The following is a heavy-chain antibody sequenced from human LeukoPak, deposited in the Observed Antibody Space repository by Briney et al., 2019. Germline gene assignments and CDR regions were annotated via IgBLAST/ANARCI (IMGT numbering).Heavy chain of an antibody. CDR3: ARVGRDYGGNRFSDY. CDR1: GYTFTSYA. J-gene: IGHJ4*02. D-gene: IGHD4-23*01. V-gene: IGHV1-18*01. CDR2: ISAYNGDI. Sequence: ASVKVSCKASGYTFTSYAMNWVRQAPGQGLEWMGWISAYNGDIDYAQKFQGRVTMTTDTSTSTAYMELRSLRSDDTAIYYCARVGRDYGGNRFSDYWGQGTLVTVSS.